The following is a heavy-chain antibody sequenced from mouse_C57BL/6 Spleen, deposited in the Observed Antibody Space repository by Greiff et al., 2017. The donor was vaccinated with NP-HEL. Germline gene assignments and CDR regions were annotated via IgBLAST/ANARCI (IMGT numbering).Heavy chain of an antibody. J-gene: IGHJ3*01. Sequence: VQLQESGPELVKPGASVKLSCKASGYTFTDYYINWVKQRPGQGLEWIGWIFPGSGSTYYNEKFNGKATLTVDKSSSTAYVLVRSLTSEDSAVYVCGRGGSGWFAYWGQGTLVTVSA. CDR3: GRGGSGWFAY. CDR1: GYTFTDYY. V-gene: IGHV1-75*01. CDR2: IFPGSGST.